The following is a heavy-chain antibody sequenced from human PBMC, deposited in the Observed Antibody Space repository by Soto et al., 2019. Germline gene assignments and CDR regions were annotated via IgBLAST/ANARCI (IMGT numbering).Heavy chain of an antibody. CDR2: IYPGDSDT. J-gene: IGHJ6*03. Sequence: GESLKISCKGSGYSFTSYWIGWVRQMPGKGLEWMGIIYPGDSDTRYSPSFQGQVTISADKSISTAYLQWSSLKASDTAMYYCAKNTARYYYYYYMDVWGKGTTVTVSS. CDR3: AKNTARYYYYYYMDV. D-gene: IGHD5-18*01. V-gene: IGHV5-51*01. CDR1: GYSFTSYW.